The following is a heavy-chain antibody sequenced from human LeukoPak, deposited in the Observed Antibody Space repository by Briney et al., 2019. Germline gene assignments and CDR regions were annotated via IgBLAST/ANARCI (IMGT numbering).Heavy chain of an antibody. CDR1: GYTFTSYY. CDR3: ARDHPTQYSGYSAFDI. V-gene: IGHV1-46*01. Sequence: ASVKVSCKASGYTFTSYYMHWVRQAPGQGLEWMGIINPSGGSTSYAQKFQSRVTMTRDTSTTTAYMELSSLRSEDTAVYYCARDHPTQYSGYSAFDIWGQGTMVTVSS. CDR2: INPSGGST. J-gene: IGHJ3*02. D-gene: IGHD3-22*01.